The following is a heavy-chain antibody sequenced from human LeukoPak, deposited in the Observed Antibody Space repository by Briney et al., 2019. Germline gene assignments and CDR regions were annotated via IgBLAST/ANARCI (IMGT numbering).Heavy chain of an antibody. D-gene: IGHD2-15*01. CDR1: GYSINNSW. CDR2: IYPADSDI. Sequence: GESLKIPCKGSGYSINNSWIGWVRPMPGKGLEWVGIIYPADSDIRYSPSFQGQVTISADKSISTAYLQWSSLKASDTAMYYCARQEYCSGGSCYTWFDPWGQGTLVTVSS. CDR3: ARQEYCSGGSCYTWFDP. J-gene: IGHJ5*02. V-gene: IGHV5-51*01.